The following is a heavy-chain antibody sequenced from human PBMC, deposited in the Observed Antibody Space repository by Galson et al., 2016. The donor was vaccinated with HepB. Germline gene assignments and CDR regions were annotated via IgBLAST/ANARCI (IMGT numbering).Heavy chain of an antibody. J-gene: IGHJ6*02. CDR1: GFTFSSYA. V-gene: IGHV3-33*08. CDR3: ARDVEQWVYHGMDV. Sequence: SLRLSCAASGFTFSSYAMSWVRQAPGKGLEWVAVIWYDGSNKYYADSVKGRFTISRDNSKNTLYLQMNSLRAEDTAVYYCARDVEQWVYHGMDVWGQGATVTVSS. D-gene: IGHD6-19*01. CDR2: IWYDGSNK.